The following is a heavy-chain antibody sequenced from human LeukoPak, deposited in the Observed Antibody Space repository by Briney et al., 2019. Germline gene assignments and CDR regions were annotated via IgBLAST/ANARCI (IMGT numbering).Heavy chain of an antibody. D-gene: IGHD4-11*01. CDR2: INPNSGGT. CDR1: GYTFTGYY. Sequence: ASVKVSCKASGYTFTGYYMHWVRQAPGQGLEWMGWINPNSGGTNYAQKFQGRVTMTRDTSISTAYMELSRLRSDDTAVYYCARVPARPKMSHYKSHRVTTGYYFDYWGQGTLVTVSS. V-gene: IGHV1-2*02. CDR3: ARVPARPKMSHYKSHRVTTGYYFDY. J-gene: IGHJ4*02.